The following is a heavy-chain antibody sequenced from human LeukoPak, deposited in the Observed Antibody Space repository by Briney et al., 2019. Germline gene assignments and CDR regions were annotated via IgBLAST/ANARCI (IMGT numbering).Heavy chain of an antibody. J-gene: IGHJ4*02. CDR1: GGSFSGYY. CDR2: INHSGST. D-gene: IGHD3-3*01. V-gene: IGHV4-34*01. CDR3: ARGPQYYDFWSGYILRYFDY. Sequence: SETLSLTCAVYGGSFSGYYWSWIRQPPGKGLEWIGEINHSGSTNYNPSLKSRVTISVDTSKNQFSLKLSSVTAADTAVYYCARGPQYYDFWSGYILRYFDYWGQGTLVTVSS.